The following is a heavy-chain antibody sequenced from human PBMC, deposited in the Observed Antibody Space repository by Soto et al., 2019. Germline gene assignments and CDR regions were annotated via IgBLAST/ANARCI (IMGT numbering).Heavy chain of an antibody. CDR2: ISGSGVKT. V-gene: IGHV3-23*01. CDR3: AKDLNGYSGSYSFPFLDS. Sequence: GGSLRLSCAASGFTFDSYAITWVRQAPGKGLEWVSTISGSGVKTDYADSVKGRFTVSRDNSKTTVYLQMNSLRAEDTAVYYCAKDLNGYSGSYSFPFLDSWGQGALVTVSS. J-gene: IGHJ4*02. D-gene: IGHD1-26*01. CDR1: GFTFDSYA.